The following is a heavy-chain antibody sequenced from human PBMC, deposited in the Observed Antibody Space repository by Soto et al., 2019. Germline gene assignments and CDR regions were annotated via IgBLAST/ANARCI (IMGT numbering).Heavy chain of an antibody. V-gene: IGHV3-30-3*01. Sequence: GGSLRLSCAASGFTFSSYAMHWVRQAPGKGLEWVAVISYDGSNKYYADSVKGRFTISRDNSKNTLYLQMNSLRAEDTAVYYCARDIGKGRRYCTNGVCSTGPYYYYGMDVWSQGTTVTVSS. CDR3: ARDIGKGRRYCTNGVCSTGPYYYYGMDV. CDR2: ISYDGSNK. D-gene: IGHD2-8*01. CDR1: GFTFSSYA. J-gene: IGHJ6*02.